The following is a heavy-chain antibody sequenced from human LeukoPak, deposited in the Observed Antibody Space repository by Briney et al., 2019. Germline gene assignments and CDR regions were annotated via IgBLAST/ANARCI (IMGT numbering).Heavy chain of an antibody. D-gene: IGHD6-19*01. V-gene: IGHV3-13*01. CDR2: TGTTGDT. CDR3: TRGRPGSGWGTLGFDI. J-gene: IGHJ3*02. Sequence: GGSLRLSCAASGFIFSSYDMHWVRQATGKGLEWVSGTGTTGDTYYPGSVKGRFTISREDAKNSLYLQMNSLRVGDTAVYFCTRGRPGSGWGTLGFDIWGQGTMVTVSS. CDR1: GFIFSSYD.